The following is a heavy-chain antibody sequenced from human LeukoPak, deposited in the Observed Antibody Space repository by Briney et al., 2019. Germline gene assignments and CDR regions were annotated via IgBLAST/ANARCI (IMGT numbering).Heavy chain of an antibody. CDR2: IYYSGST. Sequence: SETLSLTCAVSGGSISSGDNSWNWIRQPPGKGLEWIGDIYYSGSTYYNPSLKSRVTISVDRSKNQFSLKLSSVTAADTAVYYCARRDRVLYYFDYWGQGTLVTVSS. V-gene: IGHV4-30-2*03. J-gene: IGHJ4*02. D-gene: IGHD2-15*01. CDR1: GGSISSGDNS. CDR3: ARRDRVLYYFDY.